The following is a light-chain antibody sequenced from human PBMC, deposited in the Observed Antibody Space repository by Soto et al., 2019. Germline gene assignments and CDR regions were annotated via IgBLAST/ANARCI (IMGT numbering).Light chain of an antibody. J-gene: IGKJ1*01. Sequence: EIVLTQSPGTLSLSPXXXXXLSCRASQSVSSNFLDWYQQKPGQAPRLLIYGASSRATGIPDRFSGSGSGTDFTLTISRLEPEDFAVYYCQQYETSPRTFGQGTKVEI. V-gene: IGKV3-20*01. CDR1: QSVSSNF. CDR2: GAS. CDR3: QQYETSPRT.